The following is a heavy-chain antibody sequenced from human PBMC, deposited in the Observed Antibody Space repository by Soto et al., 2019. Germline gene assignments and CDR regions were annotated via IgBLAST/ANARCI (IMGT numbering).Heavy chain of an antibody. CDR1: GYSFTSYG. V-gene: IGHV1-18*01. J-gene: IGHJ6*02. CDR3: ARGGYCSGGSCYSTDYYYGMDV. CDR2: ISAYNGNT. D-gene: IGHD2-15*01. Sequence: ASVKVSCKASGYSFTSYGISWVRQAPGQGLEWMGWISAYNGNTKNAQKLQGRVTMTTDTSTSTAYMELRSLRSDGTAVYYCARGGYCSGGSCYSTDYYYGMDVWG.